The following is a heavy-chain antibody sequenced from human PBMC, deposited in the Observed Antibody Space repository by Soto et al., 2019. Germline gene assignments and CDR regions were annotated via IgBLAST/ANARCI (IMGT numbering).Heavy chain of an antibody. D-gene: IGHD3-16*01. CDR3: ARDLEGGIYYYYGMDV. CDR2: ISAYNGNT. CDR1: GYTFTSYG. Sequence: ASVKVSCKASGYTFTSYGISWVRQAPGQGLEWMGWISAYNGNTNNAQKLQGRVTMTTGTSTSTAYMELRSLRSDDTAVYYCARDLEGGIYYYYGMDVWGQGTTVTVSS. V-gene: IGHV1-18*01. J-gene: IGHJ6*02.